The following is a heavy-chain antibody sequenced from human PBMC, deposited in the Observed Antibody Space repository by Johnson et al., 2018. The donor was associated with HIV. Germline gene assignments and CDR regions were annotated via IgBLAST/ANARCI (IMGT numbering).Heavy chain of an antibody. CDR2: ISVDGYIK. Sequence: QVQLVESGGAVVQPETSLWLSCAPPGFTFSTPVTHWVRRAPGKGLEWVSGISVDGYIKYYADSVKGSFTISRDNSDNFLYLYMNRLRTDDTAVYYCVRGWHTSGRCDVFDIWGQGTTVIVSS. J-gene: IGHJ3*02. V-gene: IGHV3-30-3*01. D-gene: IGHD6-19*01. CDR1: GFTFSTPV. CDR3: VRGWHTSGRCDVFDI.